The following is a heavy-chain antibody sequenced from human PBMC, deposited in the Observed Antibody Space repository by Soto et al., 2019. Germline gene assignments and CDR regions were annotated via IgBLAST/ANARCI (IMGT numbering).Heavy chain of an antibody. V-gene: IGHV1-3*05. CDR1: GYTFTSYA. Sequence: QVQLVQSGAEEKKPGASVKVSCKASGYTFTSYAMHWVRQAPGQRLEWMGWINAGNGNTKYSQKFHGRVTITRDTSASTAYMELSSLTSEDTAVYYCARGIAPYYFDYWGQGTLVTVSS. J-gene: IGHJ4*02. D-gene: IGHD6-13*01. CDR2: INAGNGNT. CDR3: ARGIAPYYFDY.